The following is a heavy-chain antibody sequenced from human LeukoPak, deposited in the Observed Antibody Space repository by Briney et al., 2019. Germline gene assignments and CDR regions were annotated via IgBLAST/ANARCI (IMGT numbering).Heavy chain of an antibody. CDR3: AKDRGLDIVATVDY. D-gene: IGHD5-12*01. V-gene: IGHV3-30*18. Sequence: GGSLRLSCAASGFTFSGYGMHWVRQAPGKGLEWVAVISYDGSNKYYADSVKGRFTISRDNSKNTVYLQMNSPRAEDTAVYYCAKDRGLDIVATVDYWGQGTLVTVSS. CDR2: ISYDGSNK. J-gene: IGHJ4*02. CDR1: GFTFSGYG.